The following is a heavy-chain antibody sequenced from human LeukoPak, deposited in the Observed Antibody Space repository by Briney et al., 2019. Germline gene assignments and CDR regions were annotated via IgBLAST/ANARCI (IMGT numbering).Heavy chain of an antibody. CDR3: ASLVVVIASIRTNDAFDI. CDR1: GYTFTGYY. V-gene: IGHV1-2*02. CDR2: INPNSGGT. Sequence: ASVKVSCKASGYTFTGYYMHWVRQAPGQGLWWMGWINPNSGGTNYAQKFQGGVTMTRDTSISTAYMELSGLRSDDTAVYYCASLVVVIASIRTNDAFDIWGQGTMVTVSS. J-gene: IGHJ3*02. D-gene: IGHD2-21*01.